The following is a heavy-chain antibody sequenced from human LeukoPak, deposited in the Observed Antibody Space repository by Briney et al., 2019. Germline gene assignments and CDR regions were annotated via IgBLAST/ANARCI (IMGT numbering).Heavy chain of an antibody. CDR3: ARVLRYCSGGNCYSGGLGYMDV. J-gene: IGHJ6*03. Sequence: PGGSLRLFCAASGDTFSDYNMRWIRQAPGKGLEWVSSISRSGSTKYYADSVKGRFTISRDNAKNSLFLQMNSLRAEDTAVYYCARVLRYCSGGNCYSGGLGYMDVWGKGTTVTISS. CDR1: GDTFSDYN. V-gene: IGHV3-11*01. CDR2: ISRSGSTK. D-gene: IGHD2-15*01.